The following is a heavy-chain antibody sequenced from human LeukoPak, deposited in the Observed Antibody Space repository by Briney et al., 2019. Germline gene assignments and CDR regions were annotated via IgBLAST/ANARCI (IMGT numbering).Heavy chain of an antibody. CDR3: ARGDFWSGPIPLNWFDP. Sequence: SQTLSLTCTVSGGSISSGGYYWSWIRQHPGKGLEWIGYIYYSGSTYYNPSLKSRVTISVDTSKNQFPLKLSSVTAADTAVYYCARGDFWSGPIPLNWFDPWGQGTLVTVSS. CDR1: GGSISSGGYY. CDR2: IYYSGST. V-gene: IGHV4-31*03. D-gene: IGHD3-3*01. J-gene: IGHJ5*02.